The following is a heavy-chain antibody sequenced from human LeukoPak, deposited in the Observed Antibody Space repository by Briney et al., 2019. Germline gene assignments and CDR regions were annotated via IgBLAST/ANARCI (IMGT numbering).Heavy chain of an antibody. Sequence: GGSLRLSCVASGFTFSSHAMSWVRQAPGKGLEWVSFISGSGGSTYYADSVKGRFTMSRDTSKNTLYLQMNSLRDDDTAAYYCAKGHGGTSIYDYWGQGTLVTVSS. D-gene: IGHD2-15*01. J-gene: IGHJ4*02. CDR3: AKGHGGTSIYDY. CDR1: GFTFSSHA. V-gene: IGHV3-23*01. CDR2: ISGSGGST.